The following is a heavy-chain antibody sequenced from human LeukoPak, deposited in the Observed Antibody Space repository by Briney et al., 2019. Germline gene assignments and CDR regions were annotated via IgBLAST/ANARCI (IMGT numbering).Heavy chain of an antibody. Sequence: SETLSLTCAVSGGSISSSNWWSWVRQPPGKGLEWIGEIYHSGSTYYNPSLKSRVTISVDTSKNQFSLKLSSVTAADTAVYYCARQGAYYDILTGYYNAYYFDYWGQGTLVTVSS. J-gene: IGHJ4*02. CDR2: IYHSGST. CDR3: ARQGAYYDILTGYYNAYYFDY. D-gene: IGHD3-9*01. CDR1: GGSISSSNW. V-gene: IGHV4-4*02.